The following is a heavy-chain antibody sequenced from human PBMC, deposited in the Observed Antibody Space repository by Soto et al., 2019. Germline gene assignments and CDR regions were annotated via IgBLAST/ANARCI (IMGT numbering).Heavy chain of an antibody. CDR2: ISPGGDT. Sequence: PSETLSLTCTVSGLSIDRGAYSWSWIRQPPGKGLEWVGSISPGGDTYYNPSLTGRVTISVDRPRNQFSLNLTSVTAAETAVYYCASIGGYRYYFDYLGQVILVTFSS. CDR1: GLSIDRGAYS. V-gene: IGHV4-30-2*01. D-gene: IGHD2-15*01. J-gene: IGHJ4*02. CDR3: ASIGGYRYYFDY.